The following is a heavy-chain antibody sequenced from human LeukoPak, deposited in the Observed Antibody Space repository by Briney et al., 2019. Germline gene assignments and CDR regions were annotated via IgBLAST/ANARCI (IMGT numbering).Heavy chain of an antibody. CDR1: GGSISSYY. V-gene: IGHV4-59*01. CDR2: IYYSGST. CDR3: ARATLTKSRSYYYYYMDV. Sequence: SETLSLTCTVSGGSISSYYWSWIRQPPGKGLEWIGYIYYSGSTNYNPSLKSRVTISVDTSKNQFSLKLSSVTAADAAVYYCARATLTKSRSYYYYYMDVWGKGTTVTVSS. J-gene: IGHJ6*03.